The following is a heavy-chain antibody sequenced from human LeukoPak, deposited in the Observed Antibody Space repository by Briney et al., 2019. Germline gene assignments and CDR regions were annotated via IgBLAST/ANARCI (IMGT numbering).Heavy chain of an antibody. J-gene: IGHJ4*02. Sequence: GGSLRLSCAGSGFTFSSYAMSWVRQAPGKGLEWVSAISGSGGSTYYADPVKGRFTIPRDTSKNNLYLQMNSLRAEDTAVYYCAKGHSGVAAGPTPLDYWGQGTLVTVSS. V-gene: IGHV3-23*01. CDR2: ISGSGGST. D-gene: IGHD6-13*01. CDR3: AKGHSGVAAGPTPLDY. CDR1: GFTFSSYA.